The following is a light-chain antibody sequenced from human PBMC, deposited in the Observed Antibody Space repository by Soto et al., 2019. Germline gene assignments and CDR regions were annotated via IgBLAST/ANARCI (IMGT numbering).Light chain of an antibody. V-gene: IGKV1-5*03. CDR3: QHYNSYSEA. CDR2: KAS. Sequence: DIQMNQSPSTLSGSVGDSATITGRASQTISSWLAWYPQTQGKAPKLXIYKASTLKSGVPSRFTGSGAGTECTRPISSLQPDDVETDYCQHYNSYSEAFGQGTKVDIK. J-gene: IGKJ1*01. CDR1: QTISSW.